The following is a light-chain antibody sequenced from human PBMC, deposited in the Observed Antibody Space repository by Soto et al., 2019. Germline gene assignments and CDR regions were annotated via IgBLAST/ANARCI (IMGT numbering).Light chain of an antibody. Sequence: EIVMTHDPSTVAGPPRERAKLSCRASHSVSSNLAWYQQKPGQAPRLLIYGASTRATGIPARFSGSGSGTEFTLTISSLQSEDFAVYYCQHFNNWPPELTFGGGTKVDI. V-gene: IGKV3-15*01. CDR2: GAS. CDR1: HSVSSN. J-gene: IGKJ4*01. CDR3: QHFNNWPPELT.